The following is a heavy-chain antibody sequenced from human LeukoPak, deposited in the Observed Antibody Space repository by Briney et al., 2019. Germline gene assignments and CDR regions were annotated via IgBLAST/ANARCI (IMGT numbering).Heavy chain of an antibody. D-gene: IGHD2-15*01. Sequence: PGGSLRLSCAASGFTFSSYAMHWVRQAPGKGLEYVSAISSNGGSTYYANSVKGRFTISRDNSKNTLYLQMGSLRAEDMAVYYCAREKGPTDIVVVVAATPVDAFDIWGQGTMVTVSS. CDR2: ISSNGGST. CDR1: GFTFSSYA. CDR3: AREKGPTDIVVVVAATPVDAFDI. V-gene: IGHV3-64*01. J-gene: IGHJ3*02.